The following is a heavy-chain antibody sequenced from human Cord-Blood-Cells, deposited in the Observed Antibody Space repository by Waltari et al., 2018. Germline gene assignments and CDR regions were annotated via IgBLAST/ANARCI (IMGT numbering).Heavy chain of an antibody. Sequence: QVQLQQSGPGLVKPSQTLSLTCAISGDSVSSNSAAWNWIRQSPSRGLEWLGRTYYRSKWYNDYAVSGKSRITINPDTSKNQFSLQLNSVTPEDTAVYYCARARLNYDFWSGYYFFDYWGQGTLVTVSS. CDR2: TYYRSKWYN. D-gene: IGHD3-3*01. CDR3: ARARLNYDFWSGYYFFDY. J-gene: IGHJ4*02. V-gene: IGHV6-1*01. CDR1: GDSVSSNSAA.